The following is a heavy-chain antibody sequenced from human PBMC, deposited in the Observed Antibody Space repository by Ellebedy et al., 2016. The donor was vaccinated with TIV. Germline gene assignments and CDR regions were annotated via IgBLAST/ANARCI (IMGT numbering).Heavy chain of an antibody. CDR3: ARDRSDAFDI. Sequence: PGGSLRLSCAASGFTFSSYSINWVRQAPGKGLEWVSYISSSSSTIYYADSVKGRFTISRDNAQNSLHLQMNSLRAEDTAVYFCARDRSDAFDIWGQGTLVTVSS. CDR2: ISSSSSTI. V-gene: IGHV3-48*01. CDR1: GFTFSSYS. J-gene: IGHJ3*02.